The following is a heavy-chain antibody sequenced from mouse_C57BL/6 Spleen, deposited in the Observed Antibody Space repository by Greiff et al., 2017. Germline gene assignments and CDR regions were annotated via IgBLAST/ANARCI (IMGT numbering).Heavy chain of an antibody. Sequence: EVKLVESGGGLVQPGGSLKLSCAASGFTFSDYYMYWVRQTPEKRLEWVAYISNGGGSTYYPDTVKGRFTISRDNAKNTLYLQMSRLKSEDTAMYYCASSYSNYEDAMDYWGQGTSVTVSS. V-gene: IGHV5-12*01. D-gene: IGHD2-5*01. J-gene: IGHJ4*01. CDR1: GFTFSDYY. CDR2: ISNGGGST. CDR3: ASSYSNYEDAMDY.